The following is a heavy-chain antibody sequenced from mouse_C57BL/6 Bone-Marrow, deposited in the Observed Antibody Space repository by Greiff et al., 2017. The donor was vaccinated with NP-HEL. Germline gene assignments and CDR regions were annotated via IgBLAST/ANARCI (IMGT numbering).Heavy chain of an antibody. CDR3: ARFLLGSSGGFAY. CDR2: INPNNGGT. J-gene: IGHJ3*01. V-gene: IGHV1-26*01. Sequence: EVQLQQSGPELVKPGASVKISCKASGYTFTDYYMNWVKQSHGKSLEWIGDINPNNGGTSYNQKFKGKATLTVDKSSSTAYMELRSLTSEDSAVYYCARFLLGSSGGFAYWGQGTLVTVSA. CDR1: GYTFTDYY. D-gene: IGHD1-1*01.